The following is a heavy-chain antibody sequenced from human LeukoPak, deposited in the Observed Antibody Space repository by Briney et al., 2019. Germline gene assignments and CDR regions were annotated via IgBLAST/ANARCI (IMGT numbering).Heavy chain of an antibody. Sequence: ETLSLTCSVSGGFISSSSYYLGWIRQPPGKGLEWIGSTYYSGATHYNPPLKRRVTISVDTSKNQFSLRLNSVTAADTAVYYWGRDERINSFDIGAKGKMVTVFS. V-gene: IGHV4-39*02. CDR2: TYYSGAT. CDR3: GRDERINSFDI. J-gene: IGHJ3*02. D-gene: IGHD2/OR15-2a*01. CDR1: GGFISSSSYY.